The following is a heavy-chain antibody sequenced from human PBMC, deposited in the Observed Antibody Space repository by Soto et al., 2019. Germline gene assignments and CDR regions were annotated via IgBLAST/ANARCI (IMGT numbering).Heavy chain of an antibody. CDR3: AKALVTVDWYFDL. CDR1: GFTFSSYA. CDR2: ISGSGGST. Sequence: EVQLLESGGGLVQPGGSLRLSCAASGFTFSSYAMSGVRQAPGKGLEWVSAISGSGGSTYYADSVKGRFTISRDNSKNTLYRQMNSLRAEDTAVYYCAKALVTVDWYFDLWGRGTLVTVSS. D-gene: IGHD3-9*01. V-gene: IGHV3-23*01. J-gene: IGHJ2*01.